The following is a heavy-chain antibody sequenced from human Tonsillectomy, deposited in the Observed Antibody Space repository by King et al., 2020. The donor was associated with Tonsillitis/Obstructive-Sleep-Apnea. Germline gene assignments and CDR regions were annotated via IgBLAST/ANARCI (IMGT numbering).Heavy chain of an antibody. CDR3: TADRIQPLHVNYYYYMDV. J-gene: IGHJ6*03. CDR1: GFTFSNAW. CDR2: IKSKTDDGTT. D-gene: IGHD5-18*01. Sequence: QLLQSGGGLVKPGGSLRLSCAASGFTFSNAWMSWVRQAPGKGLEWVGRIKSKTDDGTTDYAAPVKGRFTISRDDSKNTLYLQIYSLKTEDTAVYYCTADRIQPLHVNYYYYMDVWGKGTTVTVSS. V-gene: IGHV3-15*01.